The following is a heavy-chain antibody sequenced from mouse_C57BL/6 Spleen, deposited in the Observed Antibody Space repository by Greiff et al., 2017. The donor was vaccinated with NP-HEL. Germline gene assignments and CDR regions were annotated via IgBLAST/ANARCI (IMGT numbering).Heavy chain of an antibody. V-gene: IGHV5-9-1*02. Sequence: EVKLVESGEGLVKPGGSLKLSCAASGFTFSSYAMSWVRQTPEKRLEWVAYISSGGDYIYYADTVKGRFTISRDNARNTLYLQMSSLKSEDTAMYYCTRKRGDYYGSSYDAMDYWGQGTSVTVSS. J-gene: IGHJ4*01. D-gene: IGHD1-1*01. CDR1: GFTFSSYA. CDR3: TRKRGDYYGSSYDAMDY. CDR2: ISSGGDYI.